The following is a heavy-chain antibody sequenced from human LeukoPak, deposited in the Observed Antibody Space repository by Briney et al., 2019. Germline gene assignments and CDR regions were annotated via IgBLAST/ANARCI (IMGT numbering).Heavy chain of an antibody. J-gene: IGHJ1*01. D-gene: IGHD1-26*01. CDR3: ARVRIESWEFRD. CDR2: IIPIFGTA. CDR1: GGTFSSYA. V-gene: IGHV1-69*05. Sequence: GASVKVSCKASGGTFSSYAISWVRQAPGQGLEWMGRIIPIFGTANYAQKFQGRVTITTDESTTTAYMERSSLRSENTAVYYCARVRIESWEFRDWGRGTLVTVSS.